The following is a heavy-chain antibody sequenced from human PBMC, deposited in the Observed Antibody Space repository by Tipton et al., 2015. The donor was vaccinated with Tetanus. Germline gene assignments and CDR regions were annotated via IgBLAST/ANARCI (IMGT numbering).Heavy chain of an antibody. CDR2: INHSGST. J-gene: IGHJ2*01. V-gene: IGHV4-34*01. D-gene: IGHD2/OR15-2a*01. Sequence: GLVKPSETLSLTCAVSGGSFSGFYWSWIRQPPGKGLEWTGEINHSGSTNYNPSLQSRITMSFDKSKNQFSLRLTSVTAADTAIYYCVRSRIAGARYFDLWGRGTLVTVSS. CDR3: VRSRIAGARYFDL. CDR1: GGSFSGFY.